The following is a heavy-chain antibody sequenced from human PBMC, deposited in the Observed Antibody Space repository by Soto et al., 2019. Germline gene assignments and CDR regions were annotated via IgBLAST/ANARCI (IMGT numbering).Heavy chain of an antibody. J-gene: IGHJ6*02. Sequence: QLQLQESGPGLVKPSETLSLTCTVSGGSISSSSYYWGWIRQPPGKGLEWIGSIYYSGSTYYNPSLQRRVTISVDTSKNPFSLKLSSVTAADTAVYYCARQGSNGWGLYDGMDVWGHGTTVTVSS. CDR2: IYYSGST. CDR3: ARQGSNGWGLYDGMDV. V-gene: IGHV4-39*01. CDR1: GGSISSSSYY. D-gene: IGHD6-19*01.